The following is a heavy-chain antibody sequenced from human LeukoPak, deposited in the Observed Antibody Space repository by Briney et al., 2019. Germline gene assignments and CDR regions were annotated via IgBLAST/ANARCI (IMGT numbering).Heavy chain of an antibody. CDR3: ARVTWGRDGYSPPRPTTRYYFDY. Sequence: ASVRVSCKASGYTFTSYGISWVRQAPGQGLEWMGWISAYNGNTNYAQKFQGRVTITADESTSTAYMELSSLRSEDTAVYYCARVTWGRDGYSPPRPTTRYYFDYWGQGTLVTVSS. V-gene: IGHV1-18*01. CDR1: GYTFTSYG. J-gene: IGHJ4*02. D-gene: IGHD5-24*01. CDR2: ISAYNGNT.